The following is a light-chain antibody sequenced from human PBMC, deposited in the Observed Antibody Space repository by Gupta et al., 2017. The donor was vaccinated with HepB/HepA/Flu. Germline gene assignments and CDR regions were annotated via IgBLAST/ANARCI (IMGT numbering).Light chain of an antibody. CDR3: TSYTRRNTLV. V-gene: IGLV2-14*03. CDR2: DVT. Sequence: SALTQSASVSGSPGQSITISCTVTSSDVAAYVYFSWYRQHPGKAPDLMIYDVTNRPAGVANRFSGSKSGETVSLTISGLQADDEAHYYGTSYTRRNTLVFGTGTKVTVL. J-gene: IGLJ1*01. CDR1: SSDVAAYVY.